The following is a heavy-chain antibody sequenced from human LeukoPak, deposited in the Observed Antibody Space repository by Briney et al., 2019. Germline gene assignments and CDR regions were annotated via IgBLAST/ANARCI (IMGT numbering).Heavy chain of an antibody. J-gene: IGHJ4*02. Sequence: HPGGSLRLSCAASGFTLSSYAMSWVRQAPGKGLEWVSAISGSGGSTYYADSVKDRFTISRANSKNTLYLQMNSLRAEDTAVYFCARGFLGGTDQYFDSWGQGTLVTVSS. V-gene: IGHV3-23*01. CDR1: GFTLSSYA. CDR3: ARGFLGGTDQYFDS. CDR2: ISGSGGST. D-gene: IGHD6-19*01.